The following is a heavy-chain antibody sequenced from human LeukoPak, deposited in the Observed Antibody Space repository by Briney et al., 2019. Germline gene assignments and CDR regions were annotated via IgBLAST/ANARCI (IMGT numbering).Heavy chain of an antibody. CDR2: IKQDGSEK. CDR1: GFTFSSYW. J-gene: IGHJ4*02. D-gene: IGHD3-10*01. CDR3: ARDLRGGNYYYGSGSYDY. V-gene: IGHV3-7*01. Sequence: GGSLRLSCAASGFTFSSYWMSWVRQAPGKGLEWVANIKQDGSEKYYVDSVKGRFTISRDNAKNSLYLQMNSLRAEDTAVYYCARDLRGGNYYYGSGSYDYWGQGTLVTVSS.